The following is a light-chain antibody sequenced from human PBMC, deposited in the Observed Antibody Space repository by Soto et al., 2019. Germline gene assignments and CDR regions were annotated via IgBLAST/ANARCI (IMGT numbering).Light chain of an antibody. CDR3: QSYDSSLSGSFVV. Sequence: QSALTQPPSVSGAPGQRVTISCTGSSSNFGAGYDVHWYQQLPGTAPKLLIYGNSNRPSGVPDRFSGSKSGTSASLAITGLQAEDEADYYCQSYDSSLSGSFVVFGGGTQLTVL. J-gene: IGLJ2*01. CDR2: GNS. CDR1: SSNFGAGYD. V-gene: IGLV1-40*01.